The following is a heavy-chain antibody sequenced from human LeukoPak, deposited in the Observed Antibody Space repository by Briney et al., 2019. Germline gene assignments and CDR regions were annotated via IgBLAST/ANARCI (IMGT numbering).Heavy chain of an antibody. Sequence: ASVKVSCKASGYTFTSYAMHWVRQAPGQRLEWMGWINAGNGNTKYSQKFQGRVTMTRDTSTSTVYMELSSLRSEDTAVYYCASSPGGYSSSCYDYWGQGTLVTVSS. J-gene: IGHJ4*02. V-gene: IGHV1-3*01. CDR1: GYTFTSYA. D-gene: IGHD6-13*01. CDR3: ASSPGGYSSSCYDY. CDR2: INAGNGNT.